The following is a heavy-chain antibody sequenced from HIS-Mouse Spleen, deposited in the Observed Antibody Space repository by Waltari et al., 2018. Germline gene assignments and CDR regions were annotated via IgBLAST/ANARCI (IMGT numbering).Heavy chain of an antibody. CDR1: GGSISSSSYY. Sequence: QLQLQESGPGLVKPSETLSLTCTVSGGSISSSSYYWGWIRQPPGKGREWIGSIYYSGSTYYTPSLKSRVTISVDTSKNQFSLKLSSVTAADTAVYYCARHNLNYWYFDLWGRGTLVTVSS. J-gene: IGHJ2*01. CDR3: ARHNLNYWYFDL. V-gene: IGHV4-39*01. CDR2: IYYSGST.